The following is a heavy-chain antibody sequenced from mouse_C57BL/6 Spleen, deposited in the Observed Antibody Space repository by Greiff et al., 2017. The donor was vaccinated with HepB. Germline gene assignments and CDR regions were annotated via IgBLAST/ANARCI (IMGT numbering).Heavy chain of an antibody. CDR3: ARGGLPLYFDY. J-gene: IGHJ2*01. CDR2: IDPSDSYT. V-gene: IGHV1-50*01. D-gene: IGHD2-4*01. Sequence: QVQLQQPGAELVKPGASVKLSCKASGYTFTSYWMQWVKQRPGQGLEWIGEIDPSDSYTNYNQKFKGKATLTVDTSSSTAYMQLSSLTSEDSAVYYCARGGLPLYFDYWGQGTTLTVSS. CDR1: GYTFTSYW.